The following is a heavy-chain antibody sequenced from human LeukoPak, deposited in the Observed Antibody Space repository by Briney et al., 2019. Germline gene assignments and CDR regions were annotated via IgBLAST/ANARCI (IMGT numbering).Heavy chain of an antibody. V-gene: IGHV4-59*01. CDR2: IYYSGST. CDR1: GGSISSYY. Sequence: PSETLSLTCTVSGGSISSYYWSWIRQPPGKGLEWIGYIYYSGSTNYNPSLKSRVTISVDTSKNQFSLKLSSVTAADTAVYYCAREERATSYFDYWGQGTLVTVSS. J-gene: IGHJ4*02. D-gene: IGHD1-26*01. CDR3: AREERATSYFDY.